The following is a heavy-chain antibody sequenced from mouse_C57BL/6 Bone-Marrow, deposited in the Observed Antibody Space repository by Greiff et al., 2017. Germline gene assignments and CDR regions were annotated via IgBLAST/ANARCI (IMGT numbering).Heavy chain of an antibody. CDR3: ARLDDYYAMDY. CDR2: IYPGDGDT. V-gene: IGHV1-82*01. J-gene: IGHJ4*01. Sequence: QVQLKESGPELVKPGASVKISCKASGYAFSSSWMNWVKQRPGKGVEWIGRIYPGDGDTNYNGKFKGKATLTADKSSSTAYMQLSSLTSEDSAVYFCARLDDYYAMDYWGQGTSVTVSS. CDR1: GYAFSSSW.